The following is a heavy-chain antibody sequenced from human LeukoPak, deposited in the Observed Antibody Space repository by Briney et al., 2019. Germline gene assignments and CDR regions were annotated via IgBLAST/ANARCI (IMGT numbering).Heavy chain of an antibody. V-gene: IGHV3-23*01. D-gene: IGHD6-19*01. J-gene: IGHJ4*02. CDR2: ISGSGGST. Sequence: GGSLRHSRAASGFTFSSYAMSWVRQAPGKGLEWVSAISGSGGSTYYADSVKGRFTISRDNSKNTLYLQMNSLRSEDTAVYYCAKDSDAYSSGYLDYWAQGTLVTVSS. CDR1: GFTFSSYA. CDR3: AKDSDAYSSGYLDY.